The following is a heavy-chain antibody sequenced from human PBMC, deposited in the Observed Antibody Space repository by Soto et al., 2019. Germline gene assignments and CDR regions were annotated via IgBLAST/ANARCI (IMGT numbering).Heavy chain of an antibody. CDR2: VYYSGST. Sequence: SDTLSLTCTVSGGSISSGDYWGWIRQPPGKGLEWIGSVYYSGSTHDNPSLQSRVTISVDTSRNQFSLNLISVTAADTALYFCARQPRGPGYGEPGLYFDHWGQGTLVTVSS. V-gene: IGHV4-39*01. CDR3: ARQPRGPGYGEPGLYFDH. D-gene: IGHD3-16*01. CDR1: GGSISSGDY. J-gene: IGHJ4*02.